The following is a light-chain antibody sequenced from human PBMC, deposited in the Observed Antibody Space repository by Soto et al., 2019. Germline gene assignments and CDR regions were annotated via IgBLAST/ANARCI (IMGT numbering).Light chain of an antibody. J-gene: IGKJ3*01. CDR2: AAS. CDR3: QQYGGSPFT. Sequence: EIVLTQSPGTLSLSPGESATLSCRASQSVSVNSLAWYQQKGGQDPRLLIYAASTRATGVPDRFSGTGSGTDFALTISRLETDDSAVYYFQQYGGSPFTFGPGTKVDIK. V-gene: IGKV3-20*01. CDR1: QSVSVNS.